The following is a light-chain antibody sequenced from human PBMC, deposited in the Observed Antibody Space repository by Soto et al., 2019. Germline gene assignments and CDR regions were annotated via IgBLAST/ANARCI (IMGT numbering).Light chain of an antibody. CDR1: SSDVVGYNY. V-gene: IGLV2-14*01. CDR2: EVS. CDR3: SSYTSSRTYV. J-gene: IGLJ1*01. Sequence: CVRTPPAAVSGSPGQSFAMSCTRTSSDVVGYNYVSWYQQHPGKAPKLMIYEVSNRPSGVSNRFSGSKSGNTASLTISGLQAEDEADYYCSSYTSSRTYVYGTGTKVTVL.